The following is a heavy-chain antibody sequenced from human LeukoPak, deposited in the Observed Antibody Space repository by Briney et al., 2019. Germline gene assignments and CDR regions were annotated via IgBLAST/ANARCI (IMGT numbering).Heavy chain of an antibody. D-gene: IGHD3-10*01. J-gene: IGHJ6*03. CDR1: GGSISSSSYY. CDR3: AGVRDYYYYMDV. V-gene: IGHV4-39*07. CDR2: IYYSGST. Sequence: SETLSLTCTVSGGSISSSSYYWGWIRQPPGKGLEWIGSIYYSGSTYYNPSLKSRVTISVDTSKNQFSLKLSSVTAADTAVYYCAGVRDYYYYMDVWGKGTTVTVSS.